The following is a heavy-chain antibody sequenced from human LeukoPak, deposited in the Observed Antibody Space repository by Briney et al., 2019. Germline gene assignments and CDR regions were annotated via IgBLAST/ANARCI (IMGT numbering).Heavy chain of an antibody. Sequence: GASVKVSCKASGYTFTSYDINWVRQATGQGLEWMGWMNPNSGNTGYAQKFQGRVTMTRNTSISTAYMELSGLRSEDTAVYYCARIRSSYYYDSSGYSTGDYWGQGTLVTVSS. CDR2: MNPNSGNT. J-gene: IGHJ4*02. D-gene: IGHD3-22*01. CDR1: GYTFTSYD. CDR3: ARIRSSYYYDSSGYSTGDY. V-gene: IGHV1-8*01.